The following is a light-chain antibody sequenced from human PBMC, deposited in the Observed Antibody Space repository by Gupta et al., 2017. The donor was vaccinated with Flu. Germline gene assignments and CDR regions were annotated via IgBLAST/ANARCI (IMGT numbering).Light chain of an antibody. J-gene: IGKJ1*01. CDR2: AAS. V-gene: IGKV1-12*02. CDR3: QQASSFPSWT. Sequence: DIQMTQSPSSVSASVGDRVTITCRASQDISIWLAWYQQKPGKAPKLLISAASNLQSGVPSRFSGSGYGTYFTLTISGWQPEDLGPYYCQQASSFPSWTFGQGTKVEIK. CDR1: QDISIW.